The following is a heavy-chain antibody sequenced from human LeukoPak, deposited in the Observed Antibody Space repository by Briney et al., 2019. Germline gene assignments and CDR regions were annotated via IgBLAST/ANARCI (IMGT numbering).Heavy chain of an antibody. CDR3: ANSGPSGRYCSSTSCHHNWFDP. CDR2: ISYDGSNK. Sequence: PGGSLRLSCAASGFTFGSYGMHWVRQAPGKGLEWVAVISYDGSNKYYADSVKGRFTISRDNSKNTLYLQMNSLRAEDTAVYYCANSGPSGRYCSSTSCHHNWFDPWGQGTLVTVSS. CDR1: GFTFGSYG. D-gene: IGHD2-2*01. J-gene: IGHJ5*02. V-gene: IGHV3-30*18.